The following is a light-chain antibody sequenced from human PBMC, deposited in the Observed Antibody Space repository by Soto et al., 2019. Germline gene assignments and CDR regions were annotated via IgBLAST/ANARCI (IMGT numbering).Light chain of an antibody. J-gene: IGLJ2*01. V-gene: IGLV1-44*01. CDR3: AARDGRLGG. Sequence: QSVLTQPPSASGTPGQRVTISCSGSSSNIGTNTVIWYQQLPGAAPKLLIYSDNQRPSGVPDRFSGSKSGTSASLAISGLQAEDEADYYWAARDGRLGGFGGRTKLTVL. CDR1: SSNIGTNT. CDR2: SDN.